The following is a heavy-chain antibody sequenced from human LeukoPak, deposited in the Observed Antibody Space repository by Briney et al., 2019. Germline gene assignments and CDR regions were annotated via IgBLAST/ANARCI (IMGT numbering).Heavy chain of an antibody. CDR1: GFTVSSNY. D-gene: IGHD3-10*01. V-gene: IGHV3-53*01. CDR2: IYSDGST. CDR3: AREVRYYYYYMDV. Sequence: GGSLRLSCAASGFTVSSNYMSWVRQAPGKGLEWVSVIYSDGSTYYTDSVKGRFTISRDIPKNTVYLQMNSLRAEDTAVYYCAREVRYYYYYMDVWGKGTTVTVSS. J-gene: IGHJ6*03.